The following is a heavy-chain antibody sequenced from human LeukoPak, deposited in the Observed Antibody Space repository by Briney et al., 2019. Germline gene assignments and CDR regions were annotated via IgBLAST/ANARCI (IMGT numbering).Heavy chain of an antibody. CDR1: GYTFTSYD. J-gene: IGHJ4*02. CDR2: MNPNSGNT. V-gene: IGHV1-8*01. CDR3: ARGGAGTTYCDY. Sequence: ASVKVSCKASGYTFTSYDINWVRQATGQGLEWMGWMNPNSGNTCYAQKFQGRVTMTRNTSISTAYMELSSLRSEDTAVYYCARGGAGTTYCDYWGQGTLVTVSS. D-gene: IGHD1-7*01.